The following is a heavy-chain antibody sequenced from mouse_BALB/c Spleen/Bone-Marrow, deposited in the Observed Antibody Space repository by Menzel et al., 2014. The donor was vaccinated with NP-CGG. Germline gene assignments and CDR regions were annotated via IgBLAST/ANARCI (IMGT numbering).Heavy chain of an antibody. Sequence: VQLKDSGAELVRPGASVKMSCKASDYTFTSYRMHWLKQRPGQGLEWIGAIYPGNSDTSYNQKFKGKAELTAVTSTSTAYMDLSSLTNEDSAVYYCTLAYFGQGDWFFDVWGAGTTVTVSS. CDR2: IYPGNSDT. J-gene: IGHJ1*01. CDR3: TLAYFGQGDWFFDV. V-gene: IGHV1-5*01. CDR1: DYTFTSYR. D-gene: IGHD2-10*01.